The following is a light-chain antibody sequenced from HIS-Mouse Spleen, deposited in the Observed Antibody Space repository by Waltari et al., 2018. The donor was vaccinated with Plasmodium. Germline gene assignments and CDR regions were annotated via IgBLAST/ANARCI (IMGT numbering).Light chain of an antibody. J-gene: IGLJ2*01. Sequence: SSELTQDPAVSVALGQTVRITCQGCSLRSSYASWYQQKPGQAPVLVIYGKNNRPSGIPDRFSGSSSGNTASLTITGAQAEDEADYYCNSRDSSGTHGVFGGGTKLTVL. CDR1: SLRSSY. CDR2: GKN. V-gene: IGLV3-19*01. CDR3: NSRDSSGTHGV.